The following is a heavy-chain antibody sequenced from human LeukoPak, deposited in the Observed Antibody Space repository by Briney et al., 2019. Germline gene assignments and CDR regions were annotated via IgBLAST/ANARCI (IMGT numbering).Heavy chain of an antibody. CDR2: SDPEDVKT. Sequence: ASVKVSCKISGYSLTELAIHWVRQAPGKGLEWMGGSDPEDVKTSFAEKFQGRVTFTEDTSTDTAFMELSRLRSDDTAVYYCATFQAYANSGHLRPYFDYWGQGTLITVSS. CDR1: GYSLTELA. D-gene: IGHD3-22*01. CDR3: ATFQAYANSGHLRPYFDY. J-gene: IGHJ4*02. V-gene: IGHV1-24*01.